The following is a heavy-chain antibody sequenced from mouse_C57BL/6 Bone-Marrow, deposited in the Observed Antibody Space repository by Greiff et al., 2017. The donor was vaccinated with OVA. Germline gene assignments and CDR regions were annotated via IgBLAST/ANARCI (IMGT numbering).Heavy chain of an antibody. CDR2: ISSGSSTI. D-gene: IGHD4-1*01. CDR3: ARKDWDWYFDV. J-gene: IGHJ1*03. V-gene: IGHV5-17*01. CDR1: GFTFRDYG. Sequence: EVKLVESGGGLVKPGGSLKLSCAASGFTFRDYGMHWVRQAPEKGLEWVAYISSGSSTIYYADTVKGRFTISRDNAKNTLFLQMTSLRSEDTAMYYCARKDWDWYFDVWGTGTTVTVSS.